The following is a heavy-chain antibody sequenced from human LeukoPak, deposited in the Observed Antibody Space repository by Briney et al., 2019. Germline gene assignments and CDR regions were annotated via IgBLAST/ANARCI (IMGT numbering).Heavy chain of an antibody. V-gene: IGHV3-9*01. CDR3: ARSIGYLDY. D-gene: IGHD3-16*01. CDR1: GFTFDDYA. CDR2: ISWNSGSI. Sequence: SLRLSCAASGFTFDDYAMHWVRQAPGKGLEWVSGISWNSGSIGYADSVKGRFTISRDNAKNSLYLQMNSLRAEDTAEYYCARSIGYLDYWGQGTLVTVSS. J-gene: IGHJ4*02.